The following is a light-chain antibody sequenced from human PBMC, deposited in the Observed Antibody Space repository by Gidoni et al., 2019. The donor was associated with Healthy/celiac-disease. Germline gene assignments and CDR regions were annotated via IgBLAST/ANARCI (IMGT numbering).Light chain of an antibody. V-gene: IGKV1-39*01. CDR3: KQSYDTPLT. Sequence: DIQMTQSPSSLSASVGDRVTITCRASQSISSYLNWYQQKPGTAPKLLIYAASSLQSGVPSRFSGSGSGTDFTLTISSLQPEDFAAYYCKQSYDTPLTFGGGTKVEIK. CDR2: AAS. CDR1: QSISSY. J-gene: IGKJ4*01.